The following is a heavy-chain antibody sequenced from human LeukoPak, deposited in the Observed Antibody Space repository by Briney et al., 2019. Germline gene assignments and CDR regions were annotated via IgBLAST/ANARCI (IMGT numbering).Heavy chain of an antibody. CDR1: GFTFSSYW. CDR3: AREGDYGDYFDY. J-gene: IGHJ4*02. CDR2: ITNDGSST. V-gene: IGHV3-74*01. Sequence: GGSLRLTCAASGFTFSSYWMHWVRQAPGKGLVWVSRITNDGSSTSHADSVKGRFTISRDNAKNTLYLQMNSLRAEDTAVYYCAREGDYGDYFDYWGQGTLVTVSS. D-gene: IGHD4-17*01.